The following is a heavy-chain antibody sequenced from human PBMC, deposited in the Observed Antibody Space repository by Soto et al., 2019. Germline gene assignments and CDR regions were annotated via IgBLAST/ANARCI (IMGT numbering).Heavy chain of an antibody. V-gene: IGHV3-23*01. CDR3: AKAGAHWYFDL. Sequence: EVQLLESGGGLVQPGGSLRLSCAASGFTFSNYAMSWVRQAPGKGLEWVSGIIDSGGSTYYADSVKGRFTISRDNSKNTLYLQMNSLRAEDTAVYYCAKAGAHWYFDLWGRGTLVTVSS. J-gene: IGHJ2*01. CDR1: GFTFSNYA. CDR2: IIDSGGST.